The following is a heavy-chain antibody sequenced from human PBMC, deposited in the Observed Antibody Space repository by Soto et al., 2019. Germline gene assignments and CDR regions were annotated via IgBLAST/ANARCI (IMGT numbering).Heavy chain of an antibody. Sequence: QVQLVQSGVEVKKPGASVKVSCKASGYTFPNYGINWVRQSPGQGLAWRGWISAYNGNTDYAQKLQSRVTMTTDTPTTTAYMELTTLRSDVTAVYACARDFIPNCGSDCYAGYFHHWGPGTLVIVSS. D-gene: IGHD2-21*02. J-gene: IGHJ1*01. CDR3: ARDFIPNCGSDCYAGYFHH. CDR1: GYTFPNYG. V-gene: IGHV1-18*04. CDR2: ISAYNGNT.